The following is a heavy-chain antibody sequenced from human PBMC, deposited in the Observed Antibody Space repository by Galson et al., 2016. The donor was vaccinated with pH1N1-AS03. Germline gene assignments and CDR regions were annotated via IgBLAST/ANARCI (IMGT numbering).Heavy chain of an antibody. CDR3: ARENWNYVAFDI. J-gene: IGHJ3*02. CDR2: ISSGSGTI. Sequence: SLRLSCAASGFTFSSYGMHWVRQAPGKGLEWVSYISSGSGTIYYADSVKGRFTISRDRTSLSLQMNSLRAEGTAVYYCARENWNYVAFDIWGQGTMVTVSS. D-gene: IGHD1-7*01. V-gene: IGHV3-48*01. CDR1: GFTFSSYG.